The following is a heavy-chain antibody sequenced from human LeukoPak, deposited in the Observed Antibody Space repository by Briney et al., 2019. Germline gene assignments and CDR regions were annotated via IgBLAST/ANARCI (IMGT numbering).Heavy chain of an antibody. Sequence: GGSLRLSCAASGFTFSSYGMHWVRQAPGKGLEWVAFIRYDGSNKYYADSVKGRFTISRDNSKNTLYLQMNSLRAEDTAVYYCAKVEYQLLSDYYYYYMDVWGKGTTVTISS. CDR2: IRYDGSNK. J-gene: IGHJ6*03. D-gene: IGHD2-2*01. V-gene: IGHV3-30*02. CDR1: GFTFSSYG. CDR3: AKVEYQLLSDYYYYYMDV.